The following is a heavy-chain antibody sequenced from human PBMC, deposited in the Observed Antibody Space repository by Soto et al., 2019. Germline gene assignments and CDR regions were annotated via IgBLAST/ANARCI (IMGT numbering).Heavy chain of an antibody. D-gene: IGHD3-16*01. J-gene: IGHJ6*03. CDR3: AAAVPAEYVFPYYYMDV. Sequence: QVQLQESGPGLVKPSETLSLTCTVSGASISSYHWSWIRQTPGMGLEWIGYIYYSGSANYSPSLTSRVTFSVDTSKNQVSLKLSSVTPADTGVYYCAAAVPAEYVFPYYYMDVWGKGTTVTVSS. CDR1: GASISSYH. V-gene: IGHV4-59*01. CDR2: IYYSGSA.